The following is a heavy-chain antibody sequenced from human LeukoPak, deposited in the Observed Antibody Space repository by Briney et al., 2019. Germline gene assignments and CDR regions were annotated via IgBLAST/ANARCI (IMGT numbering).Heavy chain of an antibody. J-gene: IGHJ4*02. CDR3: ARSSGYMSY. CDR1: GGSISSGGYS. D-gene: IGHD3-22*01. V-gene: IGHV4-30-2*01. Sequence: ASQTLSLTCAVSGGSISSGGYSWSWIRQPPGKGLEWIGYIYHSGSTYYNPSLKSRVTISVDTSKNQFSLKLTSVTAADTAVYYCARSSGYMSYWGQGTLVTVSS. CDR2: IYHSGST.